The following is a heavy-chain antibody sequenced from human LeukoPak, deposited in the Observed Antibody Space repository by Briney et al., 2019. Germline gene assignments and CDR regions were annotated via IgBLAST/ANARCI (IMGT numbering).Heavy chain of an antibody. J-gene: IGHJ4*02. CDR1: GFSFSSFS. CDR2: ISGSSSFT. D-gene: IGHD6-19*01. Sequence: GGSLRLSCAASGFSFSSFSMNRVRQAPGKGLEWVSYISGSSSFTYYVDSVKGRFTISRDNAKNSLYLQMNSLRAEDTAVYYCARDLGYSSGPNYWGQGTRVTVSS. V-gene: IGHV3-21*01. CDR3: ARDLGYSSGPNY.